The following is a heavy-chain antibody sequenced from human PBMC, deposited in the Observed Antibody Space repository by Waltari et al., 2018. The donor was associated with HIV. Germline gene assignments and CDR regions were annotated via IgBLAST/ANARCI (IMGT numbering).Heavy chain of an antibody. D-gene: IGHD4-4*01. CDR1: GYTFTRYD. V-gene: IGHV1-3*01. CDR2: INPGNSDT. CDR3: ARGNVDY. Sequence: QVHLVQSGVEVKKPGASLNISCKTPGYTFTRYDIHWVRQAPGQRIEWMGWINPGNSDTKYSQKFQGRLTITRDTSATTAYMELGSLTSEDTAVYYCARGNVDYWGQGTLDTVSS. J-gene: IGHJ4*02.